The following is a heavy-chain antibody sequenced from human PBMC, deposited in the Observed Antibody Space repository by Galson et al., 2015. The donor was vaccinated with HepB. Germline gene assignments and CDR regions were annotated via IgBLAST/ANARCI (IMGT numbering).Heavy chain of an antibody. J-gene: IGHJ3*02. CDR3: ARRTGTTAGHAFDI. CDR2: IIPIFGTT. CDR1: GGTFSSYG. D-gene: IGHD1-7*01. Sequence: SVKVSCKASGGTFSSYGISWVRQAPGQGLEWMGGIIPIFGTTNYAQKFQDRVTVTADKSTSTAYMELNSLRSEDTAMYFCARRTGTTAGHAFDIWGQGTVVTVSS. V-gene: IGHV1-69*06.